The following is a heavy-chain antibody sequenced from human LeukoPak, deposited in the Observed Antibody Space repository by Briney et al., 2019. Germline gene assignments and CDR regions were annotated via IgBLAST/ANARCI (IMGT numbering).Heavy chain of an antibody. V-gene: IGHV4-38-2*02. D-gene: IGHD6-19*01. Sequence: PSETLTLTCTVSGGSISSYYWSWIRQPPGKGLEWIGRIYHSGSTYYNPSLKSRVTISVDTSKNQFSLKLSSVTAADTAVYYCARDPSVAPLNWFDPWGQGTLVTVSS. CDR2: IYHSGST. J-gene: IGHJ5*02. CDR1: GGSISSYY. CDR3: ARDPSVAPLNWFDP.